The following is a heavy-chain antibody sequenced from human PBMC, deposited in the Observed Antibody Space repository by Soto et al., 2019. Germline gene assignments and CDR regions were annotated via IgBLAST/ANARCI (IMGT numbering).Heavy chain of an antibody. V-gene: IGHV3-23*01. D-gene: IGHD3-22*01. J-gene: IGHJ6*02. CDR2: ISGSGGST. CDR3: AKDRLDYDSSGYYQGVYYYYGMDV. Sequence: GGSLRLSCAASGFTFISYAMSWVRQATGKGLEWVSAISGSGGSTYYADSVKGRFTISRDNSKNTLYLQMNSLRAEDTAVYYCAKDRLDYDSSGYYQGVYYYYGMDVWGQGTTVTVSS. CDR1: GFTFISYA.